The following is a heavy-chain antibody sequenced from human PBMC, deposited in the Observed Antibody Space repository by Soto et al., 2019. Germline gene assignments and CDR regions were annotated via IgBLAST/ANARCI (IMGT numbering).Heavy chain of an antibody. CDR2: ISTFNGET. CDR1: GYTFNTYG. J-gene: IGHJ5*02. D-gene: IGHD6-19*01. Sequence: ASVKVSCKASGYTFNTYGISWVRQAPGQGLEWMGWISTFNGETRYAQKFQARVTVTTDTSTTTGYMELRSLRSDDTAVYYCARDVVSSGYNFFRFDPWGQGTLVTVSS. V-gene: IGHV1-18*01. CDR3: ARDVVSSGYNFFRFDP.